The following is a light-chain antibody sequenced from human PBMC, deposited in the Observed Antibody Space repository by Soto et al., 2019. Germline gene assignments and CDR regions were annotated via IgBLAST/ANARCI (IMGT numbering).Light chain of an antibody. V-gene: IGKV1-39*01. CDR3: QQSYSTLSIT. J-gene: IGKJ5*01. CDR2: AAS. CDR1: ESISSH. Sequence: DIQMTQSPSSLSASVGDRVTITCRASESISSHLNWYQQKPGKAHKLLIYAASSLQNGVPSRFSGSGSGTDFPLTISNLQPEDFATYYCQQSYSTLSITFGQGTRLEIK.